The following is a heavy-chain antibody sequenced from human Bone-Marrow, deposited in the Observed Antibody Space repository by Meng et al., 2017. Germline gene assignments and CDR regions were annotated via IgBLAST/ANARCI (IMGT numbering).Heavy chain of an antibody. CDR2: IKQDGSEK. Sequence: GESLKISCAASGFTFSSYWMSWVRQAPGKGLEGVAMIKQDGSEKYYVDSVKGRFTISRDNAKNSLYLQMNSLTAEDTAVYYCATVVMYEVFDVWGQGTMVTVSS. D-gene: IGHD2-8*01. J-gene: IGHJ3*01. CDR3: ATVVMYEVFDV. V-gene: IGHV3-7*01. CDR1: GFTFSSYW.